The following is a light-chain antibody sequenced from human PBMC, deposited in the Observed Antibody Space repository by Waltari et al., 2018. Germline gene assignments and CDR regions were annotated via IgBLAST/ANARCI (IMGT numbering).Light chain of an antibody. CDR1: SGSLSTTSY. CDR2: KAN. CDR3: ALYMGSGIWV. V-gene: IGLV8-61*01. Sequence: QTVVTQEPSLSVSPGGPVTPPCALSSGSLSTTSYATWYQQTPGQAPRTLVYKANARSSGVPDRFSGSILGNTAALTITGAQADDESDYYCALYMGSGIWVFGGGTRLTVL. J-gene: IGLJ3*02.